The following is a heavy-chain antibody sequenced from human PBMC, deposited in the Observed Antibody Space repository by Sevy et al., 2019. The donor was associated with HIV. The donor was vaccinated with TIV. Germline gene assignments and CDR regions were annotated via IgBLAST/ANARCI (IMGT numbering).Heavy chain of an antibody. Sequence: SETLSLTCTVTGGSISGSSWSWIRQPPGKGLEWIGNVLASAITNYNPSLKSRVTISLDTSESQSSLILNSVTAADTAVYYCARHGAYGDYVPNDPPFDYWGRGILVTVSS. CDR3: ARHGAYGDYVPNDPPFDY. D-gene: IGHD4-17*01. V-gene: IGHV4-59*08. CDR2: VLASAIT. CDR1: GGSISGSS. J-gene: IGHJ4*01.